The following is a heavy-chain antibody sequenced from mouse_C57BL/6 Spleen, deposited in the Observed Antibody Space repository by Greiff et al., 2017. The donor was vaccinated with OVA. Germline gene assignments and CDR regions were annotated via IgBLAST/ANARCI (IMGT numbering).Heavy chain of an antibody. CDR2: IYPSDSET. Sequence: VKLQQPGAELVRPGSSVKLSCKASGYTFTSYWMDWVKQRPGQGLEWIGNIYPSDSETHYNQKFKDKATLTVDKSSSTAYRPLSSLTSEASAVYSCAFSGYVEAMDYWGQGPSVTVSS. CDR3: AFSGYVEAMDY. V-gene: IGHV1-61*01. D-gene: IGHD3-2*02. CDR1: GYTFTSYW. J-gene: IGHJ4*01.